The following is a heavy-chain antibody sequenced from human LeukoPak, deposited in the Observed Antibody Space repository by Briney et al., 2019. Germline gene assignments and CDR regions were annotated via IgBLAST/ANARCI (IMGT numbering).Heavy chain of an antibody. CDR2: IYYSGST. V-gene: IGHV4-38-2*02. J-gene: IGHJ4*02. CDR1: GFSISNGYY. D-gene: IGHD3-22*01. CDR3: ARETPKHYYDSSGPTLDY. Sequence: SETLSLTCNVSGFSISNGYYWGWIRQPPGKGLEWIGSIYYSGSTYYNPSLKSRVTISVDTSKNQFSLKLSSVTAADTAVYYCARETPKHYYDSSGPTLDYWGQGTLVTVSS.